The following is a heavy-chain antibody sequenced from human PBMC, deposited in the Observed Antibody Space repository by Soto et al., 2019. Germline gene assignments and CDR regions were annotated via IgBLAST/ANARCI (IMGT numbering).Heavy chain of an antibody. CDR3: ARAKTAMVTLNHYYCGMDV. V-gene: IGHV4-4*02. CDR2: IYHSGST. D-gene: IGHD5-18*01. Sequence: QVQLQESGPGLLNPSGTLSLTCAVSGGSISSSFWWSWVRQPPGKGLEWIGAIYHSGSTNYNPSLKSRGPISVEKSNNQFSLKVNSVAAADTAVYYCARAKTAMVTLNHYYCGMDVWGQGTTVTVSS. CDR1: GGSISSSFW. J-gene: IGHJ6*02.